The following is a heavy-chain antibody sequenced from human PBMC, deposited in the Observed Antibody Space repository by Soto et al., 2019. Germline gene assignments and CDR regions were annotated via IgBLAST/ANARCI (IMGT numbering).Heavy chain of an antibody. J-gene: IGHJ4*02. Sequence: PGGSVRLSCAASGFTFSSYGMHWVRQAPGKGLEWVAVISYDGSNKYYADSVKGRFTISRDNSKNTLYLQMNSLRAEDTAVYYCAKPYDYVWGTYLDYWGQGTLVTVSS. CDR2: ISYDGSNK. D-gene: IGHD3-16*01. V-gene: IGHV3-30*18. CDR1: GFTFSSYG. CDR3: AKPYDYVWGTYLDY.